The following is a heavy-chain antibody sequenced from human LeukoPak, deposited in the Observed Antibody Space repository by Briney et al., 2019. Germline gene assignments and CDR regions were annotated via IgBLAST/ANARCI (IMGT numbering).Heavy chain of an antibody. CDR3: ARPPYSSSLKYFQH. D-gene: IGHD6-13*01. CDR2: IYPGDSDT. J-gene: IGHJ1*01. Sequence: GESLKISCKGSGYKFNAYWIAWVRQMPGKGLEWMGIIYPGDSDTRYSPSFQGQVTISADKSISTAYLQWSSLRASDTAIYYCARPPYSSSLKYFQHWGQGTLVTVSS. CDR1: GYKFNAYW. V-gene: IGHV5-51*01.